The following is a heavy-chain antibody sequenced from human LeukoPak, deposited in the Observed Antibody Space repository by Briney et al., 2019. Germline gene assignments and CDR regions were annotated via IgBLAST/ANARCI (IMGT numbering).Heavy chain of an antibody. Sequence: SETLSLTCTVSGGSISNRSYYWGWIRQPPGKGLEWIGSIYYSGNTYYNPSLKSRVAISVDTSKNQFSLKLSSVTAADTAVYYCARNFGTRRNNWFDPWGQGTLVTVSS. D-gene: IGHD3-10*01. CDR3: ARNFGTRRNNWFDP. CDR2: IYYSGNT. V-gene: IGHV4-39*07. CDR1: GGSISNRSYY. J-gene: IGHJ5*02.